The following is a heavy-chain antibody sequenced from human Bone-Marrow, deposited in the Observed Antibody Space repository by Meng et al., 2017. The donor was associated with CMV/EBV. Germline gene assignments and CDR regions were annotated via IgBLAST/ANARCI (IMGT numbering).Heavy chain of an antibody. CDR3: AKDTGRRFLSRCDYFDY. Sequence: GESLKISCAAPGFTFSSYAMHWVRQAPGKGLEWVAVISYDGSNKYYADSVKGRFTISRDNSKNTLYLQMNSLRAEDTAVYYCAKDTGRRFLSRCDYFDYWGQGTLVTVSS. D-gene: IGHD3-3*01. V-gene: IGHV3-30*04. J-gene: IGHJ4*02. CDR1: GFTFSSYA. CDR2: ISYDGSNK.